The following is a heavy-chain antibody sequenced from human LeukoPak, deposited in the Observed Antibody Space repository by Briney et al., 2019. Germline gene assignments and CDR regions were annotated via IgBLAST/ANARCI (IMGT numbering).Heavy chain of an antibody. CDR3: AKCGGSGCLHLVGPADY. Sequence: GGSLRLSCVASGFTFDDYVMTWVRQAPGKGLEWVAVISYDGSNKYYADSVKGRFTISRDNSKNTLYLQMNSLRAEDTAVYYCAKCGGSGCLHLVGPADYWGQGTLVTVSS. D-gene: IGHD6-19*01. J-gene: IGHJ4*02. V-gene: IGHV3-30*18. CDR1: GFTFDDYV. CDR2: ISYDGSNK.